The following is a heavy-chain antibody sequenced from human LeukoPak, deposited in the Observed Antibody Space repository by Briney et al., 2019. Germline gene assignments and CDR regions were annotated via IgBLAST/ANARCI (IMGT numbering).Heavy chain of an antibody. CDR3: ARDLIAHCSSTSCYHGGFDY. J-gene: IGHJ4*02. CDR2: IYYSGST. D-gene: IGHD2-2*01. V-gene: IGHV4-4*02. CDR1: GGSISSSNW. Sequence: SETLSLTCAVSGGSISSSNWWSWVRQPPGKGLEWIGYIYYSGSTNYNPSLKSRVTISVDTSKNQFSLKLSSVTAADTAVYYCARDLIAHCSSTSCYHGGFDYWGQGTLVTVSS.